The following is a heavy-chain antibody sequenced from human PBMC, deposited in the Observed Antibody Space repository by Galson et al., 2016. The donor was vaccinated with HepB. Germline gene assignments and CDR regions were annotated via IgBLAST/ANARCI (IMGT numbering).Heavy chain of an antibody. J-gene: IGHJ3*02. D-gene: IGHD3-3*01. CDR2: INPNNGGT. CDR3: ARGGALDFDAFDI. CDR1: GYTFTDYY. Sequence: SVKVSCKASGYTFTDYYIHWVRQAPGHGLEWMGWINPNNGGTNYAQKFQGRVTTTRDTSISTAFMDLSRLRSDDTAIYYCARGGALDFDAFDIWGQGTMVIVSS. V-gene: IGHV1-2*02.